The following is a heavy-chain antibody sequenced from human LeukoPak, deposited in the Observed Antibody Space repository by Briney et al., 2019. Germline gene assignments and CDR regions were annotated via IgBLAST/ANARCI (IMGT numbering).Heavy chain of an antibody. D-gene: IGHD4-17*01. CDR2: ISGSGGST. CDR1: GFTFSSYA. V-gene: IGHV3-23*01. Sequence: GGSLRLSCAASGFTFSSYAMSWVRQAPGKGLEWVSAISGSGGSTYYADSVKGRFTISRDNSKNTRYLQMNSLRAEDTAVYYCAKGSGYGDYGPFDYWGQGTLVTVSS. CDR3: AKGSGYGDYGPFDY. J-gene: IGHJ4*02.